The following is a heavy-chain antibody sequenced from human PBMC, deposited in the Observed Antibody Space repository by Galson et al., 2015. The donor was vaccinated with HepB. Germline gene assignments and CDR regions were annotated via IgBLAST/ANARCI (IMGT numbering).Heavy chain of an antibody. J-gene: IGHJ4*02. CDR2: IYSGTST. Sequence: SWVRQAPGKGLEWVSIIYSGTSTYYADSVRGRFTISRHNFKNTLYLQMNSLRAEDTAVYYCARGPRYYYDSSGPGYFDYWGQGTLVTVSS. CDR3: ARGPRYYYDSSGPGYFDY. D-gene: IGHD3-22*01. V-gene: IGHV3-53*04.